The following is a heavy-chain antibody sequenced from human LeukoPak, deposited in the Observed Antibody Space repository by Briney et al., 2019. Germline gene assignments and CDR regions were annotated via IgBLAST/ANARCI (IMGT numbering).Heavy chain of an antibody. CDR3: ARDQLSAYGDYEGDY. D-gene: IGHD4-17*01. Sequence: PSETLSLTCAVSGYSISSGYYWGWIRQPPGKGLEWIGSIYHSGSTYCNPSLKSRVTISVDTSKNQFSLKLSSVTAADTAVYYCARDQLSAYGDYEGDYWGQGTLVTVSS. CDR2: IYHSGST. CDR1: GYSISSGYY. V-gene: IGHV4-38-2*02. J-gene: IGHJ4*02.